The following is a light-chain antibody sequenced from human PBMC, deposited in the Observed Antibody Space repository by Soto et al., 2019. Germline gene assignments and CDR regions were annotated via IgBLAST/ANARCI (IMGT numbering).Light chain of an antibody. Sequence: QSVLTQPASVSGSPGQSITISCTGTSSDVGGYNYVSWYQQHPGKAPKLMIYDVSYRPSGVSNRFSGSKSGDTASLTISGLQAEDEADYYCSSYTGSTSYVFGTGTKVTVL. CDR3: SSYTGSTSYV. CDR1: SSDVGGYNY. CDR2: DVS. V-gene: IGLV2-14*01. J-gene: IGLJ1*01.